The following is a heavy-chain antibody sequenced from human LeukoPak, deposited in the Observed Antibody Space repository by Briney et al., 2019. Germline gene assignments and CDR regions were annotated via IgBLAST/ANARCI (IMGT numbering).Heavy chain of an antibody. J-gene: IGHJ6*03. CDR2: ISGTGNNI. V-gene: IGHV3-11*01. Sequence: GGSLRLSCAASGFTLTNAWMSWVRQAPGKGLEWVSYISGTGNNIYYTDSVKGRFTISRDNAKNSLFLQMNSLRAEDTAVYYCAKGGYSNGRYYYYYMDVWGEGTTVTVSS. CDR3: AKGGYSNGRYYYYYMDV. CDR1: GFTLTNAW. D-gene: IGHD5-18*01.